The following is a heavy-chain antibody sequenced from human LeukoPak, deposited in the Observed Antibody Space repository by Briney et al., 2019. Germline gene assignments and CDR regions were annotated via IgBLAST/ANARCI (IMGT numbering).Heavy chain of an antibody. CDR3: AKSRGSGSKMARGVNFDY. CDR1: GGSIGSSDSF. Sequence: KASETLSLTCTVSGGSIGSSDSFWGWIRQPPGKGLEWIGSIYYSGTTYYNPSLKSRLTISVDTSKNHFSLKLTSVTAADTAVYYCAKSRGSGSKMARGVNFDYWGQGTLVTVSS. D-gene: IGHD3-10*01. CDR2: IYYSGTT. V-gene: IGHV4-39*07. J-gene: IGHJ4*02.